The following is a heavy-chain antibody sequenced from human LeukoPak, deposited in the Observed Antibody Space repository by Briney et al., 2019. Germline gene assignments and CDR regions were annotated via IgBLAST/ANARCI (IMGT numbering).Heavy chain of an antibody. CDR3: ARDKRGDYGGNSDY. CDR2: INPNGGGT. D-gene: IGHD4-23*01. CDR1: GYTFTGYY. Sequence: ASVKVSCKASGYTFTGYYMHWVRQAPGQGLEWMGWINPNGGGTNYAQKFQGRVTMTRDTSISTAYMELSRLRSDDTAVYYCARDKRGDYGGNSDYWGQGTLVTVSS. V-gene: IGHV1-2*02. J-gene: IGHJ4*02.